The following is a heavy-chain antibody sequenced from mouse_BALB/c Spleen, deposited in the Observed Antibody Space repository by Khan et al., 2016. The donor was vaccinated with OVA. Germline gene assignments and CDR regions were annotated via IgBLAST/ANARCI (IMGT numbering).Heavy chain of an antibody. V-gene: IGHV1-7*01. CDR2: IDPSTGYT. CDR3: ERRRQYGIIAY. Sequence: VQLQESGAELAKPGASVKMSCKASGYTFTTYWMHWVKQRPGQGLEWIGYIDPSTGYTEYNQKFKDKATLTTDKSSSTVYMQLSSLTSEDSAVFCCERRRQYGIIAYWGQGTLVTVSA. CDR1: GYTFTTYW. D-gene: IGHD2-1*01. J-gene: IGHJ3*01.